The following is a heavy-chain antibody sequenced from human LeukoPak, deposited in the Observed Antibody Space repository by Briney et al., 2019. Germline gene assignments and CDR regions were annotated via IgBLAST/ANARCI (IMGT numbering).Heavy chain of an antibody. Sequence: GPSLRLSWAASGFTFSSYWMSWVRQAPGKWLEWVANINQGGSETYYVDSVKGRFTISRDNAKNSLFLQMNSLRADDTAVYYCAKWRPYCSSNYCPALDYWGQGALVTVSS. CDR2: INQGGSET. V-gene: IGHV3-7*01. J-gene: IGHJ4*02. D-gene: IGHD2-2*01. CDR3: AKWRPYCSSNYCPALDY. CDR1: GFTFSSYW.